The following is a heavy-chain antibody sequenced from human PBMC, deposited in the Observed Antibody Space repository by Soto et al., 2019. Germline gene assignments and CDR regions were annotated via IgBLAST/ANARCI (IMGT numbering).Heavy chain of an antibody. CDR2: IWYDGSNK. V-gene: IGHV3-33*01. CDR1: GFSFSSYG. J-gene: IGHJ4*02. Sequence: QVQLVESGGGVVQPGRSLRLSCAASGFSFSSYGMHWVRQAPGKGLEGVAVIWYDGSNKYYADSVKGRFTISRDNSKNTLYLQMNSLRAEDTAVFYCARTKAVAAKTQYYFDYWGQGTLVTVSS. D-gene: IGHD6-19*01. CDR3: ARTKAVAAKTQYYFDY.